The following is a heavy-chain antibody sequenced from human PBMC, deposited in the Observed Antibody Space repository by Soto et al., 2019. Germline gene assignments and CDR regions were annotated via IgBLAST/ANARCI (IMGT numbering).Heavy chain of an antibody. CDR2: IWYDGSNK. V-gene: IGHV3-33*01. CDR1: GFTFSSYG. CDR3: ARDRDYYDSSGYGFLDY. D-gene: IGHD3-22*01. J-gene: IGHJ4*02. Sequence: GGSLRLSCAASGFTFSSYGMHWVRQAPGKGLEWVAVIWYDGSNKYYADSVKGRFTISRDNSKNTLYLQMNSLRAEDTAVYYCARDRDYYDSSGYGFLDYWGQGTLVTVSS.